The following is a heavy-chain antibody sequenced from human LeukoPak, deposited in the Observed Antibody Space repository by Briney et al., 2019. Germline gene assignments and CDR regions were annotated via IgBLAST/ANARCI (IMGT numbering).Heavy chain of an antibody. J-gene: IGHJ5*02. Sequence: ASVKVSCKASAYTFTSYYMQWVRQAPGQGLEWMGIINPSGGSTSYAQKFQGRVTMTRDTSTSTVYMELSSLRSDDTAVYYCARDQVYCSGGSCYASWGQGTLVTVSS. CDR2: INPSGGST. CDR3: ARDQVYCSGGSCYAS. D-gene: IGHD2-15*01. CDR1: AYTFTSYY. V-gene: IGHV1-46*01.